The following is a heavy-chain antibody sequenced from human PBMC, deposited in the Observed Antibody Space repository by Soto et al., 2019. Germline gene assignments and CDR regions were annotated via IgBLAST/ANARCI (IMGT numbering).Heavy chain of an antibody. CDR3: ARDPSDLWEPHLHFQH. CDR1: LITFSANA. J-gene: IGHJ1*01. V-gene: IGHV3-21*01. Sequence: LRLSCSASLITFSANAMSWVRQSPGKGLAWFSSISNTSSYIYYADPLKCRFTISRDNAKNSLYLQMNSLRAEDTDVYYCARDPSDLWEPHLHFQHWGQGTLVTVSS. D-gene: IGHD1-26*01. CDR2: ISNTSSYI.